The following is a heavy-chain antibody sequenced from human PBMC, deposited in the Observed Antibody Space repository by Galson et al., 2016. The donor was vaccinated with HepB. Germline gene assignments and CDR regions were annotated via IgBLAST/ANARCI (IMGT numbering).Heavy chain of an antibody. D-gene: IGHD2-2*01. CDR2: SKSKNDGGAI. CDR1: GFTFNNAW. CDR3: ATLGFCGTTTCNF. Sequence: SLRLSCAVSGFTFNNAWMNWVRQAPGKGLEWVGRSKSKNDGGAIDYAAPVEGRFTISRDDSRNSVYVQMDSLRADATAFDFCATLGFCGTTTCNFWGQGTLVTVSS. J-gene: IGHJ4*02. V-gene: IGHV3-15*07.